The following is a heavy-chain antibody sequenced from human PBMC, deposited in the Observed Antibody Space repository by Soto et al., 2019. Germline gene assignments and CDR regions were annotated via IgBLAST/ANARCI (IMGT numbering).Heavy chain of an antibody. Sequence: ASVKVSCKASGYTFTSYGISWVRQAPGQGLEWMGWISAYNGNTYYADSVKGRFTISRDNSKNTLYLQMNSLRAEDTAVYYCARVTDWNYVHYWGQGTLVTVSS. V-gene: IGHV1-18*04. CDR2: ISAYNGNT. CDR1: GYTFTSYG. D-gene: IGHD1-7*01. J-gene: IGHJ4*02. CDR3: ARVTDWNYVHY.